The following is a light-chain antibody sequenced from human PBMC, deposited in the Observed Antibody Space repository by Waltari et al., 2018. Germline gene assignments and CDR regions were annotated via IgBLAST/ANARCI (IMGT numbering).Light chain of an antibody. J-gene: IGKJ3*01. CDR1: QGISSY. Sequence: IQLTQSPSSLSASVGDRVTLTCRASQGISSYFAWYQQKPGKAPKLLIYAASTLQSGIPSRFRGSGSGTDFTLTISSLQPEDFVTYYCQQLNSYPFTFGPGTKVDI. CDR2: AAS. CDR3: QQLNSYPFT. V-gene: IGKV1-9*01.